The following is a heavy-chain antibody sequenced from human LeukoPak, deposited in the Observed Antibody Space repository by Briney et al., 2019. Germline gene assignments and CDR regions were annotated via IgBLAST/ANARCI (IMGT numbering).Heavy chain of an antibody. V-gene: IGHV1-8*01. Sequence: ASVKVSCKASGYTFTSYDINWVRQATGQGREWMGWMNPNSGNTGYAQKFQGRVTMTRNTSISTAYMELSSLRSEDTAVYYCARTTHSSSWSGVFGDAFDIWGQGTMVTVSS. D-gene: IGHD6-13*01. CDR3: ARTTHSSSWSGVFGDAFDI. CDR2: MNPNSGNT. CDR1: GYTFTSYD. J-gene: IGHJ3*02.